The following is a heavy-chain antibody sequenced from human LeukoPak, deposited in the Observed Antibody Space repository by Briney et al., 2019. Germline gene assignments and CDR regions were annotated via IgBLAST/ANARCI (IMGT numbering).Heavy chain of an antibody. J-gene: IGHJ4*02. CDR3: ARDSYYYDSSGYLNY. D-gene: IGHD3-22*01. V-gene: IGHV3-48*03. CDR2: ISSSGTTI. Sequence: PGGSLRLSCAASGFTFSSYEINWVRQAPGKGLEWVSYISSSGTTIYYADSVKGRFTISRDNAKNSLYLQMNSLRAEDTAVYYCARDSYYYDSSGYLNYWGQGTLVTVSS. CDR1: GFTFSSYE.